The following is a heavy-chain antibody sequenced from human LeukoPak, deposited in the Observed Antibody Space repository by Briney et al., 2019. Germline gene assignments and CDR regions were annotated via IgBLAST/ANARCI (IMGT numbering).Heavy chain of an antibody. CDR1: GGTFSSYG. CDR3: ARRSGIAVAGAFDY. D-gene: IGHD6-19*01. Sequence: GGTLRLFCAASGGTFSSYGMSWVRQAPGKGLEWVSAISGSGGSTYYADSVKGRFTISRDNSKNTLYLQMNSLRAEDTAVYYCARRSGIAVAGAFDYWGQGTLVTVSS. J-gene: IGHJ4*02. V-gene: IGHV3-23*01. CDR2: ISGSGGST.